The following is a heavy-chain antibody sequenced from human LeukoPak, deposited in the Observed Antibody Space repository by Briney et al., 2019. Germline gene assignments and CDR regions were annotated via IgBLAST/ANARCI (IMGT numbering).Heavy chain of an antibody. Sequence: GGSLRLSCAASGFTFSSYWMSWVRQAPGKGLEWVANIKQDGSEKYYVDSVKGRFTISRDNAKDSLYLQMNSLRAEDTAVYYCAKGGLLWFGELSPPDYWGQGTLVTVSS. D-gene: IGHD3-10*01. CDR2: IKQDGSEK. CDR1: GFTFSSYW. CDR3: AKGGLLWFGELSPPDY. J-gene: IGHJ4*02. V-gene: IGHV3-7*03.